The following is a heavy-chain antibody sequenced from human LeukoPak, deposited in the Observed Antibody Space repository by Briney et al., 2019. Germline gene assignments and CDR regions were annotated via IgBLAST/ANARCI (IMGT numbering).Heavy chain of an antibody. Sequence: SETLSLTCTVSGGSISSGGYYWSWIRQHPGKGLEWIGYIYYSGSTYYNPSLKSRVTISVDTSKNQFSLKLSSVTTADTAVYYCARDRSGEADSYCGGDCYDAFDIWGQGTMVTVSS. CDR1: GGSISSGGYY. CDR3: ARDRSGEADSYCGGDCYDAFDI. CDR2: IYYSGST. D-gene: IGHD2-21*02. V-gene: IGHV4-31*03. J-gene: IGHJ3*02.